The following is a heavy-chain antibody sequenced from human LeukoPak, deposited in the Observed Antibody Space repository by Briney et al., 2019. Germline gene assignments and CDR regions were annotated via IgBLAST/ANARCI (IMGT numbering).Heavy chain of an antibody. CDR3: ARDTRYDFWSGYSSQFDY. D-gene: IGHD3-3*01. V-gene: IGHV1-46*01. Sequence: ASVKVSCKASGYTFTSYYMHWVRQAPGQGLEWMGIINPSGGSTSYAQKLQGRVTMTTDTSTSTAYMELRSLRSDDTAVYYCARDTRYDFWSGYSSQFDYWGQGTLVTVSS. J-gene: IGHJ4*02. CDR1: GYTFTSYY. CDR2: INPSGGST.